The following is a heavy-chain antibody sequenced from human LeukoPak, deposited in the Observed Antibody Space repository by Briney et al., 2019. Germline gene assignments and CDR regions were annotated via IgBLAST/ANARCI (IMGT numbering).Heavy chain of an antibody. J-gene: IGHJ4*02. CDR1: GYTFTGYY. V-gene: IGHV1-2*06. Sequence: ASVKVSCKASGYTFTGYYMHWVRQAPGQGLEWMGQINPNSGGTNCAQKFQGRVTMTRDTSISTAYMELSRLRSDDTAVYYCARIAVAGAYFDYWGQGTLVTVSS. CDR3: ARIAVAGAYFDY. D-gene: IGHD6-19*01. CDR2: INPNSGGT.